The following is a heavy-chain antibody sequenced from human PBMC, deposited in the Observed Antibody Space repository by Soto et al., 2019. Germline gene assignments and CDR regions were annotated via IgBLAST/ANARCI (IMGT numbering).Heavy chain of an antibody. D-gene: IGHD2-2*01. V-gene: IGHV2-5*02. CDR3: VHRLPASAFDF. J-gene: IGHJ4*02. CDR1: GFSLSTSGVG. CDR2: IYWDDDK. Sequence: QITLKESGPPLVKPTQTLTLTCTFSGFSLSTSGVGVGWIRQPPGKALEWLALIYWDDDKRYSPSRKSRLTITEDASKKQVVLTMTNMDPVATATYFCVHRLPASAFDFWGQGTLVTVSS.